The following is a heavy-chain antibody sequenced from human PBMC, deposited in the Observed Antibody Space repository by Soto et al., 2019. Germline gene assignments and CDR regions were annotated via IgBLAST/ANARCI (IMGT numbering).Heavy chain of an antibody. CDR1: GGSISSGDYY. Sequence: SETLSLTCTVSGGSISSGDYYWSWIRQPPGKGLEWIGYIYYSGSTNYNPSLKSRVTISVDTSKNQFSLKLSSVTAADTAVYYCARVNNNGVREGHYYYGMDVWGQGTTVTVSS. CDR2: IYYSGST. V-gene: IGHV4-30-4*01. CDR3: ARVNNNGVREGHYYYGMDV. J-gene: IGHJ6*02. D-gene: IGHD2-8*01.